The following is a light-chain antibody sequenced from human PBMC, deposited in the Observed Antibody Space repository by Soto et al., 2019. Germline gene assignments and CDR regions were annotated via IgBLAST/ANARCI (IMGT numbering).Light chain of an antibody. V-gene: IGKV1-27*01. CDR2: SAS. CDR1: QGIGKS. J-gene: IGKJ3*01. Sequence: IQMTQSPSSLSASVGDRVTITCRASQGIGKSLAWFQQRPGKPPKILIHSASTLYSGVPSRFSGSGSGTDFTLTISNLQPEDFAVYFCQKYNFAPFTFGPGTRVDI. CDR3: QKYNFAPFT.